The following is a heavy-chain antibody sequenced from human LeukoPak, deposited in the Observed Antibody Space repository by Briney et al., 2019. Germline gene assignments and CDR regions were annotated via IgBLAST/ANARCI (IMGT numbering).Heavy chain of an antibody. V-gene: IGHV3-53*01. Sequence: GGSLRLSCAASGFTFSSYGMHWVRQAPGKGLEWVSVIYSGGSTYYADSVKGRFTISRDNSKNTLYLQMNSLRAEDTAVYYCARDRVRGTYDAFDIWGQGTMVTVSS. D-gene: IGHD1-26*01. CDR2: IYSGGST. CDR3: ARDRVRGTYDAFDI. CDR1: GFTFSSYG. J-gene: IGHJ3*02.